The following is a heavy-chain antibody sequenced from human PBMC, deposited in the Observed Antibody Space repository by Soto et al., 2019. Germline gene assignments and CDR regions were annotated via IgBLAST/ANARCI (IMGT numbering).Heavy chain of an antibody. Sequence: HGQLVQSGAEVKKPGSSVKVSCKASGSTFSSYVISWVRRAPGQGPEWMGGVTPLFRTVTYAQKFQGRLTINADASTSTAYMELSSVRSEDTAVYYCARGPDFGDYGGWLDPWGQGTQVTVSS. CDR3: ARGPDFGDYGGWLDP. J-gene: IGHJ5*02. D-gene: IGHD4-17*01. V-gene: IGHV1-69*01. CDR1: GSTFSSYV. CDR2: VTPLFRTV.